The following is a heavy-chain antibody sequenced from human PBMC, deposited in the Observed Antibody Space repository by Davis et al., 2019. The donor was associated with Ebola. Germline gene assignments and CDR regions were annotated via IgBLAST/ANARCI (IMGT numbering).Heavy chain of an antibody. CDR1: GFTFSSYS. V-gene: IGHV3-48*04. CDR3: ARGGYCSSTSCLLDAFDI. CDR2: ISSSSSTI. D-gene: IGHD2-2*01. Sequence: PGGSLRLSCAASGFTFSSYSMNWVRQAPGKGLEWVSYISSSSSTIYYADSVKGRFTISRDNAKNSLYLQMNSLRAEDTAVYYCARGGYCSSTSCLLDAFDIWGQGTMVTVSS. J-gene: IGHJ3*02.